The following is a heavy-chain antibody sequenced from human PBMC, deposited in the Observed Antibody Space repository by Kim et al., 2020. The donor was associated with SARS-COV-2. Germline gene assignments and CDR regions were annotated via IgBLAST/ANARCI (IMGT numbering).Heavy chain of an antibody. CDR2: ISSVGT. V-gene: IGHV3-21*04. J-gene: IGHJ6*03. CDR3: ACAGRGVQGRSTNYHVMDL. Sequence: GGSLRLSCGASEFVFSRYIMAWVRQAPGKGLEWVASISSVGTHYVYSMKGRFTISIYNARSTVYLHMNGLRLEDTAVYNYACAGRGVQGRSTNYHVMDL. D-gene: IGHD1-1*01. CDR1: EFVFSRYI.